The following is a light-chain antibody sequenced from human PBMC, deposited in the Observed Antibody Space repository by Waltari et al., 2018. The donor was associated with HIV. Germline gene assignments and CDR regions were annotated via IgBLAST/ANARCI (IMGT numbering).Light chain of an antibody. Sequence: EIHLTQSPSTLSAFVGDRVTITCRARQGMKTWLVWYQQKPGQSPKLLIYKGSSLEIGVPLRFSGSGARTEFTLTISSLQPDDFATYYCEQYNRYPWKFGQGTKVEIK. V-gene: IGKV1-5*03. CDR2: KGS. CDR3: EQYNRYPWK. J-gene: IGKJ1*01. CDR1: QGMKTW.